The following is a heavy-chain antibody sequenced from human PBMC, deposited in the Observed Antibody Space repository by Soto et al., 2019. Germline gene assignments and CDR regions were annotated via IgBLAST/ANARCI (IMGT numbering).Heavy chain of an antibody. Sequence: PSETLSLTCTVSGGSISSTRYYWGWIRQPPGKGLEWIGSIYYSGSTYYNPSLKSRVTISVDTSKNQFSLKLSSVTAADTAVYYCARDNGYSYGYTLDHWGQGTLVT. D-gene: IGHD5-18*01. J-gene: IGHJ4*02. CDR3: ARDNGYSYGYTLDH. V-gene: IGHV4-39*07. CDR1: GGSISSTRYY. CDR2: IYYSGST.